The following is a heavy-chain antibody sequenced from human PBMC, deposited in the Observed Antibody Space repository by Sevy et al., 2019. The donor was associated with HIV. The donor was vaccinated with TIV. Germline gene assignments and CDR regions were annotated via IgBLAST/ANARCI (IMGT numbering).Heavy chain of an antibody. CDR3: AREDGISAFDI. CDR1: GGSISSGNHY. J-gene: IGHJ3*02. CDR2: IFTSGST. Sequence: SETLSLTCTVSGGSISSGNHYWSWIRQPAGKGLEWIGRIFTSGSTNYNPSLKSRLTISGDTSKNQFSLKLSSVTAADTAVYYCAREDGISAFDIWGRGTMVTVSS. D-gene: IGHD2-21*01. V-gene: IGHV4-61*02.